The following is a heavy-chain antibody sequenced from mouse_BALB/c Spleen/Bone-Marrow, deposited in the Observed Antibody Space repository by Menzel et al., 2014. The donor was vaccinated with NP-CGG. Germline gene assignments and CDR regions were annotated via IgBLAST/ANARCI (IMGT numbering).Heavy chain of an antibody. CDR2: IYPGDGDT. V-gene: IGHV1-82*01. CDR1: GYAFSSSW. CDR3: ARSGSSWFAY. Sequence: QVQLKESGPELVKPGASVKISCKASGYAFSSSWMNWVKQRPGQGLEWIGRIYPGDGDTNYNGKFKGKATLTADKSSSTACMQLSSLTSVDSAVYFCARSGSSWFAYWGQGTLVTVSA. D-gene: IGHD1-1*01. J-gene: IGHJ3*01.